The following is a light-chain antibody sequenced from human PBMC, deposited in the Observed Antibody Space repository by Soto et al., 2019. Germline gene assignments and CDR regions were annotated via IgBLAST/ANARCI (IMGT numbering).Light chain of an antibody. V-gene: IGKV3-20*01. CDR3: QHYGSSPWT. J-gene: IGKJ1*01. CDR2: DAS. Sequence: EIVLTQSPGTLSLSPGERATLSCRASQSVRGSYLAWYRQKPGQAPRLLIYDASSRATGIPDRFSGSGSGTDFTLTVSRLEPEDFAVYYCQHYGSSPWTFGQGTKVEIK. CDR1: QSVRGSY.